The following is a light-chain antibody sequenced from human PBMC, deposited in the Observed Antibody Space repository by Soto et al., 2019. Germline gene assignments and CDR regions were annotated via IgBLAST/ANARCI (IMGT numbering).Light chain of an antibody. CDR3: CSYAGRYIYV. Sequence: QSVLTQPRGVSGSAVQSVTVSCTGTNTDIRAYNYVSWDQQHPCKAPKLMSYDVNKRPSGVPDRFSCSKSGNPASLTISGLQAEDEADYDCCSYAGRYIYVFGTGTKVTVL. CDR2: DVN. CDR1: NTDIRAYNY. V-gene: IGLV2-11*01. J-gene: IGLJ1*01.